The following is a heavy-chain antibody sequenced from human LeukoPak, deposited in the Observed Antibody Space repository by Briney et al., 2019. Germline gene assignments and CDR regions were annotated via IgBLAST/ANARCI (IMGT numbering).Heavy chain of an antibody. CDR1: GYTLTELS. CDR2: IDPEAGET. CDR3: ATSHCSGGSCYSSYYYYMDV. J-gene: IGHJ6*03. Sequence: GASVKVSCKVSGYTLTELSMHWVRQAPGKGLEWMGGIDPEAGETIYAQKFQGRVTMTEDTSTDTAYMELSSLRSEDTAVYYCATSHCSGGSCYSSYYYYMDVWGKGTTVTVSS. D-gene: IGHD2-15*01. V-gene: IGHV1-24*01.